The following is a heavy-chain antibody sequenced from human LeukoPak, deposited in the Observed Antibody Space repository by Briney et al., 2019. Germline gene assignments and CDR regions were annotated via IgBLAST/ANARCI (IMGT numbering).Heavy chain of an antibody. CDR1: GFTFSSYA. CDR3: ARGNVGSTITEVDY. J-gene: IGHJ4*02. Sequence: GGSLRLSCAVSGFTFSSYAMHWVRQAPGKGLEWVAVISYDGSNKYYADSVKGRFTISRDNSKNTLYLQMNSLRSEDTAVYYCARGNVGSTITEVDYWGQGTLVTVSS. V-gene: IGHV3-30*04. D-gene: IGHD5/OR15-5a*01. CDR2: ISYDGSNK.